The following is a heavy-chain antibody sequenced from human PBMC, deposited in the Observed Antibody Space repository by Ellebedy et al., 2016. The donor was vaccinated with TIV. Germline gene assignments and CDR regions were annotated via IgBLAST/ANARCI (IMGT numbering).Heavy chain of an antibody. Sequence: GSLRLSCTVSGGSISNYYWSWIRQPPGKGLEWIGYIFYSGSTHYNPSLKSRVTISVDTSKHQFSLKLSSVTAADTAMYYCARTIAVAGTFSFDYWGQGTLVTVSS. CDR2: IFYSGST. CDR1: GGSISNYY. CDR3: ARTIAVAGTFSFDY. V-gene: IGHV4-59*01. J-gene: IGHJ4*02. D-gene: IGHD6-19*01.